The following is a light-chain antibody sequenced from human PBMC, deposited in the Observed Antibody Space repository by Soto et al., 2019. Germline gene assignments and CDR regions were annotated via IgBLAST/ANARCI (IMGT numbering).Light chain of an antibody. CDR3: QSYDSSTVV. J-gene: IGLJ2*01. V-gene: IGLV6-57*04. CDR1: RGSIASNY. Sequence: FMLTQPHSVSESPGKTVTISCTRSRGSIASNYVQWYQQRPGSAPTTVIYEDNQRPSGVPDRFSGSTDGSSNSASLTISGLQTEDEADYSCQSYDSSTVVFGGGTKVTVL. CDR2: EDN.